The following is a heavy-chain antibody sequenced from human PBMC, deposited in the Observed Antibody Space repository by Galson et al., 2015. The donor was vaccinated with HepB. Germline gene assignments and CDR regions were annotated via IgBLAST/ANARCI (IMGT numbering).Heavy chain of an antibody. CDR3: VKSNPRCYCMDV. CDR1: GFTYEHYA. Sequence: SLRLSCAVSGFTYEHYAMHWVRQAPGKGLEWVSGITWNTDSTGYADSVKGRFTISRDNAKKSLFLQMNSLRPEDTAIYYCVKSNPRCYCMDVWGRGTTVAVSS. D-gene: IGHD3-10*01. CDR2: ITWNTDST. V-gene: IGHV3-9*01. J-gene: IGHJ6*03.